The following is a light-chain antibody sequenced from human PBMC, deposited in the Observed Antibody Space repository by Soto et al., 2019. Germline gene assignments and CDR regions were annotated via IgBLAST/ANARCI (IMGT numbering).Light chain of an antibody. Sequence: QSVLTQPPSASWSPGQSVTIACTGTKNDIGVYDFVSWYQHQPGKAPRLIIYEVVQRPSGVPDRFSGSKSGNTASLTVSGLQAADEADYFCKSYAGSNTYVFGSGTKVTVL. CDR1: KNDIGVYDF. CDR3: KSYAGSNTYV. CDR2: EVV. V-gene: IGLV2-8*01. J-gene: IGLJ1*01.